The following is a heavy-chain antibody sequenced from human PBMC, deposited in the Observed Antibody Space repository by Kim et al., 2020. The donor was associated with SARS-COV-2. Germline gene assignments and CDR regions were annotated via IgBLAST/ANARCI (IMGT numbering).Heavy chain of an antibody. CDR3: ASGPYDSGTYSGGVFDV. J-gene: IGHJ3*01. Sequence: SETLSLTCTVSSGSIVDNTYYWGWIRQSPGKGLQWIGSIYYTGTTHYIPSLKSRVTMSLDTSENQFSLRLNSVTAADTAIYFCASGPYDSGTYSGGVFDVWCLGTMVTVSS. CDR2: IYYTGTT. CDR1: SGSIVDNTYY. V-gene: IGHV4-39*01. D-gene: IGHD3-10*01.